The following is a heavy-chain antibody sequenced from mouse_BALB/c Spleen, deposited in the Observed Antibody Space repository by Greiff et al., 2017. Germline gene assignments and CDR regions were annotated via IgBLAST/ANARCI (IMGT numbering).Heavy chain of an antibody. V-gene: IGHV2-9*02. J-gene: IGHJ1*01. CDR3: AREGGYWYFDV. CDR2: IWAGGST. CDR1: GFSLTSYG. Sequence: VQLKESGPGLVAPSQSLSITCTVSGFSLTSYGVHWVRQPPGKGLEWLGVIWAGGSTNYNSALMSRLSISKDNSKSQVFLKMNSLQTDDTAMYYCAREGGYWYFDVWGAGTTVTVSS.